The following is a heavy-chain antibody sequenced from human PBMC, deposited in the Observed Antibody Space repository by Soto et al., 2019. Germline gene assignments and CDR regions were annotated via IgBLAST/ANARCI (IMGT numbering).Heavy chain of an antibody. CDR1: GFTFSNAW. CDR2: IKSKTDGGTR. J-gene: IGHJ4*02. CDR3: TKDDPINRN. Sequence: KPGGSLRLSCAASGFTFSNAWMSWVRQAPGKGLEWVGRIKSKTDGGTRDYAAPVKGRFIMSRDDSINTLYLQMNSLKTEDTAVYYCTKDDPINRNWGQGTLVTVSS. V-gene: IGHV3-15*01.